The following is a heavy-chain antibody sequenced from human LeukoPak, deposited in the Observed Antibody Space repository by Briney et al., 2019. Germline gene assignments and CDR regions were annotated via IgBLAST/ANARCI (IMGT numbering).Heavy chain of an antibody. J-gene: IGHJ4*02. CDR1: GFTLSSYW. CDR2: IKSDGSST. Sequence: GGSLRLSCAASGFTLSSYWMHWVRQVPGKGLVWVSRIKSDGSSTTYADSVKGRFSISRDNAKNTLYLQMNSLRVEDTAVYYCARGRPHGNDYWGQGTLVTVSS. V-gene: IGHV3-74*01. D-gene: IGHD4-23*01. CDR3: ARGRPHGNDY.